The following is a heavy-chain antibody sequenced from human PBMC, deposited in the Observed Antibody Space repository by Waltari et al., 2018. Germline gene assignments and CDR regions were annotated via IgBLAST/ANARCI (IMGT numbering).Heavy chain of an antibody. V-gene: IGHV3-7*03. CDR1: GFTLRVYW. D-gene: IGHD2-21*02. J-gene: IGHJ4*02. Sequence: EVQLVESGGGLVQPGGSLGLSCEGSGFTLRVYWMTWVRQAPKMGLEWVATIKQDGSDQYYVDHVKGRFTISRDNAKNSVHLRMDSLRAEDTAFYYCARMGATVLKSIDFWGQGTLVTVSS. CDR3: ARMGATVLKSIDF. CDR2: IKQDGSDQ.